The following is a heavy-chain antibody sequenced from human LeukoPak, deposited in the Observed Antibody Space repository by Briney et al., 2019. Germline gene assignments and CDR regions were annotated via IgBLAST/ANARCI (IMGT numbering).Heavy chain of an antibody. CDR3: ARLRASAEYFQH. CDR1: GGSISSYY. V-gene: IGHV4-59*08. J-gene: IGHJ1*01. CDR2: IYYSGGT. Sequence: SETLSLTCTVSGGSISSYYWSWIRQPPGKGLEWIGYIYYSGGTNHNPSLKSRVTISVDTSKNQFSLKLSSVTAADTAVYYCARLRASAEYFQHWGQGTLVTVSS.